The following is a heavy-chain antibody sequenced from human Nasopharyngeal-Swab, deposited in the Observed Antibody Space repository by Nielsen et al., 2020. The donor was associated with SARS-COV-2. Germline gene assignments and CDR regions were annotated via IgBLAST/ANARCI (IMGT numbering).Heavy chain of an antibody. Sequence: SETLSPTCTVSGGSISSSSYYWGWIRQPPGKGLEWIGSIYYSGSTYYNPSLKSRVTISVDTSKNQFSLKLSSVTAADTAVYYCASHKGTFDYWGQGTLVTVSS. J-gene: IGHJ4*02. CDR2: IYYSGST. V-gene: IGHV4-39*01. CDR1: GGSISSSSYY. CDR3: ASHKGTFDY.